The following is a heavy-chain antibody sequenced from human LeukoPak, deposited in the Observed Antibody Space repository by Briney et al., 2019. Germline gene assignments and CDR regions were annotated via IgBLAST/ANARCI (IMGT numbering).Heavy chain of an antibody. CDR1: GGTFSSYA. V-gene: IGHV1-69*13. CDR2: IIPIFGTA. D-gene: IGHD1-26*01. Sequence: RASVKVSCKASGGTFSSYAISWVRQAPGQGLEWMGGIIPIFGTANYAQKFQGRVTITADESTSTAYMELSSLRSEDTAVYYCAAIVGATNYYYGMDVWGQGTTVTVSS. J-gene: IGHJ6*02. CDR3: AAIVGATNYYYGMDV.